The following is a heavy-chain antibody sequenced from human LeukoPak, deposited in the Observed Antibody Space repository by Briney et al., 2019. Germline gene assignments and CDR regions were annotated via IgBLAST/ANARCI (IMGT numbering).Heavy chain of an antibody. CDR2: ILYERSNK. CDR1: GFTFSSYG. V-gene: IGHV3-30*18. D-gene: IGHD2-15*01. J-gene: IGHJ4*02. Sequence: GRSLRLSCVASGFTFSSYGMHWVRRARGKGVEWVADILYERSNKYYEDSVNGRFTISRDNSNNTQYLQMNSLRADDTAVYYCAKGYCSGGSCYSVGDFDYWGQGTLVTVSS. CDR3: AKGYCSGGSCYSVGDFDY.